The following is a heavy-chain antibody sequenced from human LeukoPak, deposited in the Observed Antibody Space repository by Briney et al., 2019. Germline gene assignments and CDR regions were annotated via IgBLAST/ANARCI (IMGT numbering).Heavy chain of an antibody. CDR2: IDPINGDI. J-gene: IGHJ3*02. Sequence: AASVKVSCKASAYTFTGYYLHWVRQAPGQGLEWMGWIDPINGDIKYAQKFQGRVTMTRDRSISTAYMELSRLTSDDTALYYCARRSRNGLDAFDIWGQGTMVTVSS. CDR1: AYTFTGYY. CDR3: ARRSRNGLDAFDI. D-gene: IGHD1-14*01. V-gene: IGHV1-2*02.